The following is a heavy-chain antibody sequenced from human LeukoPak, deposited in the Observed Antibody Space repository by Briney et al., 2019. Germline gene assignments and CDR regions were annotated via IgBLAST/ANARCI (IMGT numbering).Heavy chain of an antibody. Sequence: PSETLSLTCTVSGGSISSSSYYWGWIRQPPGKGLEWIGSIYYSGSTYYNPSLKSRVTISVDTSKNLFSLKLSSVTAADTAVYYCARGAAAAGTKYYYYYYYMDVWGKGTTVTVSS. CDR2: IYYSGST. CDR3: ARGAAAAGTKYYYYYYYMDV. V-gene: IGHV4-39*07. D-gene: IGHD6-13*01. J-gene: IGHJ6*03. CDR1: GGSISSSSYY.